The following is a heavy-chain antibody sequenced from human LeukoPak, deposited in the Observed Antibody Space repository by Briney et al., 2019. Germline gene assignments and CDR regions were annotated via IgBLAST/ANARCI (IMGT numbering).Heavy chain of an antibody. D-gene: IGHD4-17*01. Sequence: SVKVSCKASGGTFSSYAISWVRQAPGRGLEWMGRIIPILGIANYAQKFQGRVTITADKSTSTAYMELSSLRSEDTAVYYCARDWPHDYGDYYFDYWGQGTLVTVSS. V-gene: IGHV1-69*04. CDR1: GGTFSSYA. CDR3: ARDWPHDYGDYYFDY. CDR2: IIPILGIA. J-gene: IGHJ4*02.